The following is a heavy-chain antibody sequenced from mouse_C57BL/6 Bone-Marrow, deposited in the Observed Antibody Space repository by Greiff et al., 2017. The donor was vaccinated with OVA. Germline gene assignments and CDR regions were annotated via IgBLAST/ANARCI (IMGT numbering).Heavy chain of an antibody. Sequence: QVQLQQPGAEFVKPGASVKLSCKASGYTFTNYYIQWIKQRPGQGLEWIGEICPSDSYTNYNQKFKGKATLTVDTSSSTAYMQLSSLKSEDSAVYYCGSWDFAYWGQGTLVTVSA. CDR3: GSWDFAY. V-gene: IGHV1-50*01. CDR1: GYTFTNYY. D-gene: IGHD1-1*01. J-gene: IGHJ3*01. CDR2: ICPSDSYT.